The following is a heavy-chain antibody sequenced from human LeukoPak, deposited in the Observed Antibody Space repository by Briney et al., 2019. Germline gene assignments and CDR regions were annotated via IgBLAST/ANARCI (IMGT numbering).Heavy chain of an antibody. CDR1: GFTFSSYG. V-gene: IGHV3-33*01. D-gene: IGHD2-8*01. CDR3: ARDQAPRSGVFDYYYMDV. CDR2: IWYDGSNK. J-gene: IGHJ6*03. Sequence: PGGSLRLSCAASGFTFSSYGMHWVRQALGKGLEWVAVIWYDGSNKYYADSVKGRFTISRDNSKNTLYLQMNSLRAEDTAVYYCARDQAPRSGVFDYYYMDVWGKGTTVTVSS.